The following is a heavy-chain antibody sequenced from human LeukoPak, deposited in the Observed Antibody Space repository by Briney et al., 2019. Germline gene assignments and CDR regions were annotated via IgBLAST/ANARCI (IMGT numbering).Heavy chain of an antibody. CDR3: ATVRSPRVVVRHLDAFDI. CDR1: GYTLTELS. V-gene: IGHV1-24*01. J-gene: IGHJ3*02. Sequence: ASVKVSCKVSGYTLTELSMHWVRQAPGKGLEGMGGFDPEDGETIYAQKFQGRVTMTEDTSTDTAYMELSSLRSEDTAVYYCATVRSPRVVVRHLDAFDIWGQGTMVTVSS. D-gene: IGHD3-22*01. CDR2: FDPEDGET.